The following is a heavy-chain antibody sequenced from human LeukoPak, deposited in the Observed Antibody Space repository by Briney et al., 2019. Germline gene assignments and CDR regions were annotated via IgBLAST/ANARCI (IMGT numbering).Heavy chain of an antibody. CDR3: ARDPVATSRFDY. Sequence: PGGSLRLSCAASGFTSSSFAMNWVRQAPGKGLEWVSCISSSTSTIYYADSVKGRFTISRDNAKNSLYLQMNSLRDEDTAVYYCARDPVATSRFDYWGQGTLVTVSS. V-gene: IGHV3-48*02. CDR1: GFTSSSFA. D-gene: IGHD5-12*01. J-gene: IGHJ4*02. CDR2: ISSSTSTI.